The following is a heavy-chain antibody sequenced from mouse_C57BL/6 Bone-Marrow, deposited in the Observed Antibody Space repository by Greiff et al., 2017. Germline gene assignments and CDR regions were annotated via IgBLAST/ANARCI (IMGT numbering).Heavy chain of an antibody. CDR3: TRRGNYYGSPAWFAY. CDR2: IYPGNSDT. Sequence: EVQLQQSGTVLARPGASVKMSCKTSGYTFTSYWMHWVKQRPGQGLEWIGAIYPGNSDTSYNQKFKGKAKLTAVTSASTAYMERSSLTNEDAAVYYCTRRGNYYGSPAWFAYWGQGTLVTVSA. CDR1: GYTFTSYW. J-gene: IGHJ3*01. V-gene: IGHV1-5*01. D-gene: IGHD1-1*01.